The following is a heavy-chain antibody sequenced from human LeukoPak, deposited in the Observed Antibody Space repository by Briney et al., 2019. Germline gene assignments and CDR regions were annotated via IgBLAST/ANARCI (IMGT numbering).Heavy chain of an antibody. V-gene: IGHV3-23*01. J-gene: IGHJ5*01. Sequence: ETLSLTCTVSGGSISSYYWSWVRQAPGKGLEWVSGISSSGSGGSTYYADSVKGRFTISRDNSKNTQYLQINSVRAEDTAVYYCARAYSSSWYDFWGQGTLVTVSS. CDR1: GGSISSYY. D-gene: IGHD6-13*01. CDR3: ARAYSSSWYDF. CDR2: ISSSGSGGST.